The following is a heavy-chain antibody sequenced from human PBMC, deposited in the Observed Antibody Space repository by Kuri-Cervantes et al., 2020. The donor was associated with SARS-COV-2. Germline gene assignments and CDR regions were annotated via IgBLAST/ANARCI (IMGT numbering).Heavy chain of an antibody. D-gene: IGHD5-18*01. Sequence: GGSLRLSCAASGFTFSSYAMSWVRQAPGKGLEWVSAISGSGGSTYYADSVKGRFTISRDNAKNSLYLQMNSLRAEDTAVYYCARGYSYSYAVLDAFDIWGQGTMVTVSS. CDR3: ARGYSYSYAVLDAFDI. V-gene: IGHV3-23*01. CDR1: GFTFSSYA. CDR2: ISGSGGST. J-gene: IGHJ3*02.